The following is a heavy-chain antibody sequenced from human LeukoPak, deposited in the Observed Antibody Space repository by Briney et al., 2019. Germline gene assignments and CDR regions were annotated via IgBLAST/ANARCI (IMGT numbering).Heavy chain of an antibody. CDR1: GYTFTKYT. CDR3: AREFSSYNSIPAAGLENWFDP. J-gene: IGHJ5*02. D-gene: IGHD6-13*01. CDR2: INTNTGNP. Sequence: ASVKVSRKASGYTFTKYTMNWVRQAPGQGLEWMGWINTNTGNPTYAQGFTGRFVFSLDTSVSTAYLQISSLKAEDTAVYYCAREFSSYNSIPAAGLENWFDPWGQGTLVTVSS. V-gene: IGHV7-4-1*02.